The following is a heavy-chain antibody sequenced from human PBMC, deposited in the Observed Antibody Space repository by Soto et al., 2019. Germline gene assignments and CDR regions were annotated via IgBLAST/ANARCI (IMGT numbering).Heavy chain of an antibody. V-gene: IGHV4-59*01. CDR2: IYFRGTT. CDR1: GGSISSYY. Sequence: SETLSLTCTVSGGSISSYYWSWIRQPPGKGLEWIGYIYFRGTTNYNPSLKSRVTMSADTSKNQFSLKLNSVTAADTAVYYCARMNYYDTSGYPLDSWGQGTLVTVSS. J-gene: IGHJ4*02. D-gene: IGHD3-22*01. CDR3: ARMNYYDTSGYPLDS.